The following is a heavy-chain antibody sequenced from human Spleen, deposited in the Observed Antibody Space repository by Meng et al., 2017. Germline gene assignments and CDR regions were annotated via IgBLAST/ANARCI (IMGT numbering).Heavy chain of an antibody. D-gene: IGHD2-15*01. V-gene: IGHV3-7*03. CDR3: AKDPGSALFDY. CDR1: GFTFSSYW. J-gene: IGHJ4*02. CDR2: IKQDGSEK. Sequence: GESLKISCAASGFTFSSYWMSWVRQAPGKGLEWVANIKQDGSEKYYVDSVKGRFTISRDNAKNSLYLQMNSLRAEDTAVYYCAKDPGSALFDYWGQGTLVTVSS.